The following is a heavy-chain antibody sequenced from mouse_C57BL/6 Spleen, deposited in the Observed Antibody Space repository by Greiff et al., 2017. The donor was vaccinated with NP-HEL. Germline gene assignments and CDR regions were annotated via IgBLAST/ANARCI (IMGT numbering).Heavy chain of an antibody. J-gene: IGHJ2*01. V-gene: IGHV1-82*01. CDR1: GYAFSSSW. CDR3: ARYYYGSSYRRYFDY. Sequence: VQLQQSGPELVKPGASVKISCKASGYAFSSSWMNWVKQRPGKGLEWIGRIYPGDGDTNYNGKFKGKATLTADKSSSTAYMQLSSLTSEDSAVYFCARYYYGSSYRRYFDYWGQGTTLTVSS. D-gene: IGHD1-1*01. CDR2: IYPGDGDT.